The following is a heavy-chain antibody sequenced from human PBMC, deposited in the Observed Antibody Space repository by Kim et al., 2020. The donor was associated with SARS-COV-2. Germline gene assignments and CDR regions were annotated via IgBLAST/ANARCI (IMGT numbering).Heavy chain of an antibody. CDR3: ARRNYYDSNGYYYYYYTMDV. Sequence: GRFTISRDNSRKSLYLQMNSLRAEDTAVYYCARRNYYDSNGYYYYYYTMDVWGQGTTVTVSS. V-gene: IGHV3-11*06. D-gene: IGHD3-22*01. J-gene: IGHJ6*02.